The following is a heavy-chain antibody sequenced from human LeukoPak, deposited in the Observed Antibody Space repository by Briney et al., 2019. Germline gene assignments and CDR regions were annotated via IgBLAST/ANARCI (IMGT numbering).Heavy chain of an antibody. V-gene: IGHV1-2*02. D-gene: IGHD6-13*01. CDR3: ARWDGYSSSPDY. Sequence: GASVEVSCKASGYSFSGYYMHWVRQAPGQGLEWMGWINPHSGDIGYAQKFQGRVTMTRDMSITTIYMELTRLRSDDTAFYYCARWDGYSSSPDYWGQGSLVTVSS. CDR1: GYSFSGYY. CDR2: INPHSGDI. J-gene: IGHJ4*02.